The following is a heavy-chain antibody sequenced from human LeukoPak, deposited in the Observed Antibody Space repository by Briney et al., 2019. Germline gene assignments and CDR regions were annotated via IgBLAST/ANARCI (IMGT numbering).Heavy chain of an antibody. V-gene: IGHV1-2*02. CDR3: ARGGLRYYYDSTGWNY. CDR1: GYTFTGYY. Sequence: ASVKVSCTASGYTFTGYYIHWVRQAPGQGLEWMGWINPNSGGTNYAQKFQGRVTMTRDTSISTAYMELSRLRSDDTAVYYCARGGLRYYYDSTGWNYWGQGTLVTVSS. D-gene: IGHD3-22*01. J-gene: IGHJ4*02. CDR2: INPNSGGT.